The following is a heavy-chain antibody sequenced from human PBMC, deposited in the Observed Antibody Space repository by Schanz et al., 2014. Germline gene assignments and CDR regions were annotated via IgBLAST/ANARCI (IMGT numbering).Heavy chain of an antibody. CDR2: INAGTGNT. D-gene: IGHD6-13*01. CDR1: GYTFSSYG. V-gene: IGHV1-3*01. CDR3: ARSGSSNWYFFDY. J-gene: IGHJ4*02. Sequence: QVQLVQSGGEMKKPGASVKVSCKASGYTFSSYGITWVRQAPGQRLEWMGWINAGTGNTEYSQKFQGRVTSTRDTLASTAYMEVSSLRSEDTAVYYCARSGSSNWYFFDYWGQGTLVTVSS.